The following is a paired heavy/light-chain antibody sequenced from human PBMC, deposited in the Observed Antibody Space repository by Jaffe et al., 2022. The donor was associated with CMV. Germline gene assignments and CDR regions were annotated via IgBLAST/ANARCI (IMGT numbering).Light chain of an antibody. J-gene: IGKJ1*01. Sequence: EIVMTQSPATLSVSPGERATLSCRASQSVSSNLAWYQQKPGQAPRLLIYVASTRATGIPARFSGSGSGTEFTLTISSLQSEDFAVYYCQQYNNWPRTFGQGTKVEIK. CDR1: QSVSSN. CDR2: VAS. CDR3: QQYNNWPRT. V-gene: IGKV3-15*01.
Heavy chain of an antibody. CDR1: GFTFSTYA. Sequence: EVQLLESGGGLVQPGGSLRLSCAASGFTFSTYAMSWVRQAPGKGLEWVSSISGSGSTTYYADSVKGRFTISRDNSKDTLYLQMNSLRAEDTAVFYCAKDDRMDGHINFDQWGQGTLVTVSS. J-gene: IGHJ4*02. CDR3: AKDDRMDGHINFDQ. V-gene: IGHV3-23*01. CDR2: ISGSGSTT. D-gene: IGHD2-2*03.